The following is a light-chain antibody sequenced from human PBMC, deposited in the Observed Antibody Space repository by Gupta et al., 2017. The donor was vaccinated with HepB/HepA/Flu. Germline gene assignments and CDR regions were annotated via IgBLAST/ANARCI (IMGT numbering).Light chain of an antibody. V-gene: IGLV1-44*01. Sequence: SVLTQPPSASGTPGQRVTISCSGSSSNIGSNTVNWYQQLPGTAPKLLIYSNNQRPSGVPDRFSGSKSGTSASLAISGLQSGDEADYYCATWDDSLNGWVFGGGTKLTVL. J-gene: IGLJ3*02. CDR2: SNN. CDR1: SSNIGSNT. CDR3: ATWDDSLNGWV.